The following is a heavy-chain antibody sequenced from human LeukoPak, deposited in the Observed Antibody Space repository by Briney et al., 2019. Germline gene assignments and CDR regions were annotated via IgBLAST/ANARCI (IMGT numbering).Heavy chain of an antibody. CDR3: ARHRASSRGGSGYSQGGFDY. J-gene: IGHJ4*02. CDR2: IYYSGST. CDR1: GGSISSSDYY. Sequence: KPSETPSLTWTVSGGSISSSDYYWGWIRQPPGKGLEWVGRIYYSGSTYYNPSLKSRVTISVDTSKNQFSLNLSSVTAADTAVYYCARHRASSRGGSGYSQGGFDYWGQGTLVTVSS. D-gene: IGHD3-22*01. V-gene: IGHV4-39*01.